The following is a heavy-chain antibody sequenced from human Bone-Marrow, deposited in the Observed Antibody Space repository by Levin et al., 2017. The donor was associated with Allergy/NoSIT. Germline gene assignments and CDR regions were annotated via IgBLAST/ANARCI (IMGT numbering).Heavy chain of an antibody. CDR2: IYTSGST. V-gene: IGHV3-66*01. CDR3: ARVGADPFRPYTYFGV. CDR1: GFTVSTQY. Sequence: QHGESLKISCAVSGFTVSTQYMSWVRQAPGKGLDWVSVIYTSGSTFYADSVMGRFTMSRDSSKNTVFLQMSSLRVDDTAVDYCARVGADPFRPYTYFGVWGQGALVTVSS. D-gene: IGHD2-2*02. J-gene: IGHJ4*02.